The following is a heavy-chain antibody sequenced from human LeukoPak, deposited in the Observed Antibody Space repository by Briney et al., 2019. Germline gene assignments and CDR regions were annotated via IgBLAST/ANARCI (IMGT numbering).Heavy chain of an antibody. CDR2: IYYSGST. CDR1: GGSISSSSYY. D-gene: IGHD1-26*01. Sequence: SETLSLTCTVSGGSISSSSYYWGWIRQPPGKGLEWIGSIYYSGSTYYNPSLKSRVTISVDTSKNQFSLKLSSVTAADTAVYYCAGRHSGSYSFMPFDYWGQGTLVTVSS. V-gene: IGHV4-39*01. J-gene: IGHJ4*02. CDR3: AGRHSGSYSFMPFDY.